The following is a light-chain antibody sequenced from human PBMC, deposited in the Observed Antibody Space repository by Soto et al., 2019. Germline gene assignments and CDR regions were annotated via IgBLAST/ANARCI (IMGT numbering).Light chain of an antibody. Sequence: QSVLTQPPSASGTPGQRVTISCSGSGSSIGTNTVNWYRQLPGTAPKLLIYGNNQRPSGVPDRFSGSKSGTSASLAISGLQSEDEAEYYCAAWDGSLNNVLFGGGTNVTVL. CDR2: GNN. V-gene: IGLV1-44*01. CDR3: AAWDGSLNNVL. CDR1: GSSIGTNT. J-gene: IGLJ2*01.